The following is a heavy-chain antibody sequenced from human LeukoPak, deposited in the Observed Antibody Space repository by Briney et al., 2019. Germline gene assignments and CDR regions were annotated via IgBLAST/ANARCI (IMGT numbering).Heavy chain of an antibody. Sequence: KTSETLSLTCTVSGGSISSYYWGWIRQPPGKGLEWIGSIYYSGSTYYNPSLKSRVTISVDTSKNQFSLKLSSVTAADTAVYYCAGVRIAARPGDYFDYWGQGTLVTVSS. V-gene: IGHV4-39*07. J-gene: IGHJ4*02. CDR3: AGVRIAARPGDYFDY. D-gene: IGHD6-6*01. CDR2: IYYSGST. CDR1: GGSISSYY.